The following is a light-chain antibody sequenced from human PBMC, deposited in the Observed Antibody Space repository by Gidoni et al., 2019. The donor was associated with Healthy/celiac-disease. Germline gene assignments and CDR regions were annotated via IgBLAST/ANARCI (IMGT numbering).Light chain of an antibody. CDR3: QQYNSYPWT. CDR2: KAS. J-gene: IGKJ1*01. Sequence: DIQMTQSPSTLSASVGDRVTITCRASQSIRSWLAWYQQKPGKAPKLLIYKASSLESGVPSRFSGSGSGTEFTLTISSLQPDDFATYYCQQYNSYPWTFXXXTKVEIK. V-gene: IGKV1-5*03. CDR1: QSIRSW.